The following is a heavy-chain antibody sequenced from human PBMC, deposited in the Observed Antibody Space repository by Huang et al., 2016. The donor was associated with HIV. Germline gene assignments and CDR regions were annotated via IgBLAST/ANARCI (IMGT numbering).Heavy chain of an antibody. J-gene: IGHJ1*01. CDR1: GWSFSGYQ. CDR2: INHSVSA. D-gene: IGHD2-21*02. CDR3: ARGLRFCRGGDCFPTHFQH. V-gene: IGHV4-34*02. Sequence: VRLEHWGAGLLKPSETLSLTCAVYGWSFSGYQWTWIRQYPGKGLEWIGEINHSVSATYNPSLKTGVTIEVDMSTNQFSLKMTALTVTDTAVYFCARGLRFCRGGDCFPTHFQHWSQG.